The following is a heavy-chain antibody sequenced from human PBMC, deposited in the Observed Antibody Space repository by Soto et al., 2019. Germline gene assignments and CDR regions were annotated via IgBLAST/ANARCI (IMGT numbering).Heavy chain of an antibody. CDR1: GFTFNDYH. CDR2: ISRGGSPI. D-gene: IGHD1-1*01. J-gene: IGHJ4*02. CDR3: ARQDGYNCPDY. V-gene: IGHV3-11*01. Sequence: QMQLVESGGGLVNPGGSLRLSCAPSGFTFNDYHMTWTRHAPGKGLEWVSYISRGGSPISYADSVKGRFTISRDNAKNSLYLQMNRLRAEDTAVYYCARQDGYNCPDYWGQGTLVTVSS.